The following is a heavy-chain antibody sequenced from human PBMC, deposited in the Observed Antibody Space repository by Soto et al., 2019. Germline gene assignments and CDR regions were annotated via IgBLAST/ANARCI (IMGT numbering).Heavy chain of an antibody. J-gene: IGHJ6*02. CDR3: ATARGQDYYYYYGMDV. V-gene: IGHV1-24*01. CDR2: FDPEDGET. Sequence: ASVKVSCKVSGYTLTELSMHWVRQAPGKGLEWMGGFDPEDGETIYAQKFQGRVTMTEDTSTDTAYMELISLRSEDTAVYYCATARGQDYYYYYGMDVWGQGTTVTVSS. CDR1: GYTLTELS.